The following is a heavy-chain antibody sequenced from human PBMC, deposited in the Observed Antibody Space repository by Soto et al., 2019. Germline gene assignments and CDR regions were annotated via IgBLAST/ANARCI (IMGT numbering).Heavy chain of an antibody. J-gene: IGHJ3*02. D-gene: IGHD3-22*01. CDR2: IDPSDSYT. Sequence: PGESLKISCKGSGYSFTSYWISWVRQMPGKGLEWMGRIDPSDSYTNYSPSFQGHVTISADKSISTAYLQWSSLKASDTAMYYCAIIRSSGYYYGRVDGFDIWGQGTMVTVSS. CDR3: AIIRSSGYYYGRVDGFDI. V-gene: IGHV5-10-1*01. CDR1: GYSFTSYW.